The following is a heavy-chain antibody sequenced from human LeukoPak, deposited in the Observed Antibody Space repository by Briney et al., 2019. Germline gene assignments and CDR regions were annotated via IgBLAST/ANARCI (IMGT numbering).Heavy chain of an antibody. CDR1: GFTVSSNY. CDR3: AKAPGGIVGY. J-gene: IGHJ4*02. Sequence: GGSLRLSCAASGFTVSSNYMSWVRQAPGKGLEWVSAISGSGGSTYYADSVKGRFTISRDNSKNTVYLQMNSLRADDTAVYYCAKAPGGIVGYWGQGTLVTVSS. CDR2: ISGSGGST. V-gene: IGHV3-23*01. D-gene: IGHD3-16*01.